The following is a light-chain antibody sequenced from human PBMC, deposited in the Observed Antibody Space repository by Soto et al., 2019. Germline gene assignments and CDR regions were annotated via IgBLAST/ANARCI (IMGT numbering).Light chain of an antibody. Sequence: DIQMTQSPSSLSASVGDRVTITCRASHPINMNLVWFQQKPGKAPKSLIYAATNLQSGDPPRFSRSGGGTDFSITISSLQPEDVATYYCHHDQRSPPSFGGGTKFEIK. V-gene: IGKV1-16*01. CDR2: AAT. J-gene: IGKJ4*01. CDR3: HHDQRSPPS. CDR1: HPINMN.